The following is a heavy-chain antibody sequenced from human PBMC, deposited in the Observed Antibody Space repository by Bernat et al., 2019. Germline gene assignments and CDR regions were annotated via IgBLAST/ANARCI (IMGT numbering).Heavy chain of an antibody. CDR1: GFTFSSYS. J-gene: IGHJ4*02. V-gene: IGHV3-21*04. CDR3: ARGDCSGGSCYSLYY. CDR2: ISSSSSYI. Sequence: EVQLVESGGGLVKPGGSLRLSCAASGFTFSSYSMNWVRQAPGKGLEWVSSISSSSSYIYYADSVKGRFTISRDNSKNTLYLQMNSLRAEDTAVYYCARGDCSGGSCYSLYYWGQGTLVTVSS. D-gene: IGHD2-15*01.